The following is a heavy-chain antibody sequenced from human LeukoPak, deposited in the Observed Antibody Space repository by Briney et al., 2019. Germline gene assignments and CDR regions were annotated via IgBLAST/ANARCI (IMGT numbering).Heavy chain of an antibody. J-gene: IGHJ3*02. CDR1: GYTFTSYG. CDR3: ARVNYDILTGSSDAFDI. D-gene: IGHD3-9*01. Sequence: GASVKVSCKASGYTFTSYGISWVRQAPGQGLEWMGWISAYNGNTNYAQKLQGRVTMTTDTSTSTAYRELRSLRSDDTAVYYCARVNYDILTGSSDAFDIWGQGTMVTVSS. V-gene: IGHV1-18*01. CDR2: ISAYNGNT.